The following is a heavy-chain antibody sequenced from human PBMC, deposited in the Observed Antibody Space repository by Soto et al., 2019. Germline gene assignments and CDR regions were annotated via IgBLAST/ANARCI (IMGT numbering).Heavy chain of an antibody. CDR1: GGTFSSYA. Sequence: ASVKVSCKASGGTFSSYAISWVRQAPGQGLEWMGGIIPIFGTANYAQKFQGRVTITADESTSTAYMELSSLRSEDTAVYYCARDRARGYDQRYYYGMDVWGQGTTVTVSS. V-gene: IGHV1-69*13. CDR3: ARDRARGYDQRYYYGMDV. CDR2: IIPIFGTA. D-gene: IGHD5-12*01. J-gene: IGHJ6*02.